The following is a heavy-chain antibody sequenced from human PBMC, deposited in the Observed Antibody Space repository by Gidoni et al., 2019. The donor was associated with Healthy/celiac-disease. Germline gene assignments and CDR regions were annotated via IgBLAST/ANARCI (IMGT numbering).Heavy chain of an antibody. D-gene: IGHD6-13*01. Sequence: QVQLQESGPGLVKPSETLSLTCTVSGGSISSYYWSWIRQPPGKGLEWIGYIYYSGSTNYNPSLKSRVTISVDTSKNQFSLKLSSVTAADTAVYYCARGSRHDYWGQGTLVTVSS. CDR2: IYYSGST. V-gene: IGHV4-59*01. CDR3: ARGSRHDY. J-gene: IGHJ4*02. CDR1: GGSISSYY.